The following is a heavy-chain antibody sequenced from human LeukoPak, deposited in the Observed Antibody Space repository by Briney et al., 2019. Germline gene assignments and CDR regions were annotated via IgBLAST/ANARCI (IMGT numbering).Heavy chain of an antibody. Sequence: SETLSLTCTVSGGSIGSNAYYWGWVRQPPGKNLEWLETISYTGSTYYNPSLKGRVTISVDTSKNQFSLKLSSVTAADTAVYYCATMGGGSGGPFDYWGQGTLVTVSS. CDR2: ISYTGST. J-gene: IGHJ4*02. CDR3: ATMGGGSGGPFDY. D-gene: IGHD2-15*01. CDR1: GGSIGSNAYY. V-gene: IGHV4-39*01.